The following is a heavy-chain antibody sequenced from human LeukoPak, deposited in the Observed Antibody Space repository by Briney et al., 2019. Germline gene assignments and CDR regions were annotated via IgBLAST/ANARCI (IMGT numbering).Heavy chain of an antibody. CDR1: GFTFSSYA. D-gene: IGHD1-26*01. V-gene: IGHV3-7*01. CDR2: IKPDGSEK. J-gene: IGHJ4*02. Sequence: GGSLRLSCAASGFTFSSYAMSWVRQAPGKGLEWVANIKPDGSEKHYVDSVEGRFTISRDNTKNSVYLQMNSLRAEDTAVYYCARERKVGATDFDYWGQGTLVTVSS. CDR3: ARERKVGATDFDY.